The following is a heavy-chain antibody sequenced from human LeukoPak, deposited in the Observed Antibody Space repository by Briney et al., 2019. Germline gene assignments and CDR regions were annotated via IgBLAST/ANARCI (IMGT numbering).Heavy chain of an antibody. D-gene: IGHD5-12*01. CDR2: ISSSGGST. J-gene: IGHJ4*02. CDR3: GKAYSGYAMYYFDY. CDR1: GFTFNNYA. Sequence: GGSLRLSCAASGFTFNNYAISWVRQAPGEGLEWVSAISSSGGSTYYADSVKGRFTISRDNSKNTLYLQMNSLRGEDTAVYYCGKAYSGYAMYYFDYWGQGTLVTVSS. V-gene: IGHV3-23*01.